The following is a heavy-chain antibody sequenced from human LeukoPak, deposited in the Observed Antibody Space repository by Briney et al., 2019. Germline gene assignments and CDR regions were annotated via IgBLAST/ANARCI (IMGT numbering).Heavy chain of an antibody. V-gene: IGHV3-23*01. CDR2: ISGSGGIT. CDR3: ANPIQYSSSWYGDAFDI. Sequence: GGSLRLSCAASGFTFSSYAMSWVREAPGKGLEWVSAISGSGGITYYADSVKGRFTISRDNSKNTLYLQMNSLRAEDTAVYYCANPIQYSSSWYGDAFDIWGQGTMVTVSS. J-gene: IGHJ3*02. D-gene: IGHD6-13*01. CDR1: GFTFSSYA.